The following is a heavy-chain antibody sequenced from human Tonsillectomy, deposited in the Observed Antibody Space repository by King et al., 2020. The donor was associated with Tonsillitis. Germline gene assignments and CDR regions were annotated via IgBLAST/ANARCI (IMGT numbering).Heavy chain of an antibody. V-gene: IGHV4-59*01. Sequence: QLQESGPGLVKPSETLSLTCTVSGGSISSYYWSWIRQPPGKGLEWIGYIYYSGSTNYNPSLKSRVTISVDTSKNQFSLKLSSVTAADTAVYYCARGGRGYCSGGSCFHLYYYYYGMDVWGQGTTVTVSS. J-gene: IGHJ6*02. CDR1: GGSISSYY. CDR3: ARGGRGYCSGGSCFHLYYYYYGMDV. D-gene: IGHD2-15*01. CDR2: IYYSGST.